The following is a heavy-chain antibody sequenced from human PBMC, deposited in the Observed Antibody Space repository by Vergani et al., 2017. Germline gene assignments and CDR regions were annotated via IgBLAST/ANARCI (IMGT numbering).Heavy chain of an antibody. CDR3: ARRRGYSYKNSYYYYYMYV. V-gene: IGHV3-33*01. CDR2: IWYDGSNK. D-gene: IGHD5-18*01. CDR1: GFTFSSYG. Sequence: QVQLVESGGGVVQPGRSLRLSCAASGFTFSSYGMHWVRQAPGKGLEWVAVIWYDGSNKYYADSVKGRFTISRDNSKNTLYLQMNSLRAEDTAVYYCARRRGYSYKNSYYYYYMYVWGKGTTVTVSS. J-gene: IGHJ6*03.